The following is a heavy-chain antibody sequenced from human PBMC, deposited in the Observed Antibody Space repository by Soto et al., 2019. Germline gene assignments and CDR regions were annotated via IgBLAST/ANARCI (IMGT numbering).Heavy chain of an antibody. D-gene: IGHD5-18*01. V-gene: IGHV3-53*01. Sequence: GGSLRLSCAASGFTVSSNYMSCVRQAPGKGLEWVSVIYSGGSRYYADSVKGRFTISRDNTKNTLYLQMNSLRAEDTAVYYCVRDPGYSRCWYFDLCGRGTPVTVSS. J-gene: IGHJ2*01. CDR2: IYSGGSR. CDR1: GFTVSSNY. CDR3: VRDPGYSRCWYFDL.